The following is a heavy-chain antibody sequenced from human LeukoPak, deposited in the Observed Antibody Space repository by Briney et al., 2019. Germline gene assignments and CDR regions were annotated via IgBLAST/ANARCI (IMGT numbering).Heavy chain of an antibody. CDR2: IYYSGST. Sequence: SETLSLTSTVSGGSVSSGSYYWSWIRQPPGKGLEWIGYIYYSGSTNYNPSLKSRVTISVDTSKNQFSLKLSSVTAADTAVYYCARDKGYSSGWAVFDYWGQGTLVTVSS. V-gene: IGHV4-61*01. CDR1: GGSVSSGSYY. CDR3: ARDKGYSSGWAVFDY. D-gene: IGHD6-19*01. J-gene: IGHJ4*02.